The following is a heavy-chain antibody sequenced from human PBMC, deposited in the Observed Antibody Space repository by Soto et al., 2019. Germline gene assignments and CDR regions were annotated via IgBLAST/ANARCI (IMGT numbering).Heavy chain of an antibody. J-gene: IGHJ4*02. CDR1: GFTVSSNY. CDR3: ARDVTGSYSFDY. V-gene: IGHV3-66*01. CDR2: IYSGGST. D-gene: IGHD3-10*01. Sequence: PGGSLRLSYAASGFTVSSNYMSWVRQAPGKGLEWVSVIYSGGSTYYADSVKGRFTISRDNSKNTLYLQMNSLRDEDTAVYYCARDVTGSYSFDYWGQGTLVTVSS.